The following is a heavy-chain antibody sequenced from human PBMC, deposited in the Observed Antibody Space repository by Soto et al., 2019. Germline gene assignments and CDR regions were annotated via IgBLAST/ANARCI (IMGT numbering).Heavy chain of an antibody. Sequence: QVQLVQSGAEVKKPGASVKVSCKASGYTFTSYGINWVRQAPGQGLEWMGWITAYIGDTKYAQKFQGRVTMTTDTSTSTAYMELRSLRSDDTAVYYCARESGLVAVGATNDAFDLWGQGTMVTVS. J-gene: IGHJ3*01. CDR2: ITAYIGDT. V-gene: IGHV1-18*01. CDR1: GYTFTSYG. D-gene: IGHD1-26*01. CDR3: ARESGLVAVGATNDAFDL.